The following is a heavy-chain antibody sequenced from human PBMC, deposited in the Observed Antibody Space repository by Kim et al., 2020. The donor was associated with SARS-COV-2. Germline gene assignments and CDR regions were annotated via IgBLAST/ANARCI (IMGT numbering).Heavy chain of an antibody. D-gene: IGHD6-13*01. CDR3: ARASRGGYYYGMDV. J-gene: IGHJ6*02. V-gene: IGHV3-30-3*01. CDR2: ISYDGSNK. Sequence: GGSLRLSCAASGFTFSSYAMHWVRQAPGKGLEWVAVISYDGSNKYYADSVKGRFTISRDNSKNTLYLQMNSLSAEDTAVYYCARASRGGYYYGMDVWGQGTTVTVSS. CDR1: GFTFSSYA.